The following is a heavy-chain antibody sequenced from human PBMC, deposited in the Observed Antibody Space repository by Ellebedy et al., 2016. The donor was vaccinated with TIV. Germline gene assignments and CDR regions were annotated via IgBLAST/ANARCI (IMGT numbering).Heavy chain of an antibody. J-gene: IGHJ4*02. CDR2: ISDAGSEI. CDR3: GRDVPSDY. CDR1: GFLFSSYS. Sequence: GESLKISXAASGFLFSSYSMHWVRQAPGKGLEWASFISDAGSEILYTDSVKGRFTISRDNARNSLYLQMKSLRADDVAVYYCGRDVPSDYWGQGTLVTVSP. V-gene: IGHV3-21*05.